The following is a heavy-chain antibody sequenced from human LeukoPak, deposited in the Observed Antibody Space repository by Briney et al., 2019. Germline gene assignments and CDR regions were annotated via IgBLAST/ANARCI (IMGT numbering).Heavy chain of an antibody. D-gene: IGHD2-15*01. V-gene: IGHV4-38-2*02. Sequence: SETLSLTCTVSGYSISSGYYWGWIRQPPGKGLEWIGSIYHSGSTYYNPSLKSRVTISVDTSKNQFSLKLSSVTAADTAVYYCARYLVVAATGNSRDDWGQGTLVTVSS. J-gene: IGHJ4*02. CDR1: GYSISSGYY. CDR2: IYHSGST. CDR3: ARYLVVAATGNSRDD.